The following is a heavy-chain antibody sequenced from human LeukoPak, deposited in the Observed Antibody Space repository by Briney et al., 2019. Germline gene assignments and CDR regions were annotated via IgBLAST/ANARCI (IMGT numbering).Heavy chain of an antibody. CDR1: GRSISSSSYY. CDR2: IYYSGST. Sequence: SETLSLTCTVSGRSISSSSYYWGWIRKPPGKGLECYGSIYYSGSTYYKSSLKSLVSISVERSKNQFSMKLSSVTAADTAVYYCASRGPVKYYDILTGQLDYWGQGTLVNVSS. CDR3: ASRGPVKYYDILTGQLDY. D-gene: IGHD3-9*01. V-gene: IGHV4-39*01. J-gene: IGHJ4*02.